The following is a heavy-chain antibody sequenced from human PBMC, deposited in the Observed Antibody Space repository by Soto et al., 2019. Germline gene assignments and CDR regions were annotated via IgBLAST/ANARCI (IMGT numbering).Heavy chain of an antibody. CDR3: ARERSSGWYVDY. V-gene: IGHV1-8*01. CDR2: MNPNSGNT. J-gene: IGHJ4*02. D-gene: IGHD6-19*01. CDR1: GYTFTSYD. Sequence: QVQLVQSGAEVKKPGSSVKVSCKASGYTFTSYDINWVRQATGQGLEWMGWMNPNSGNTGYAQKFQGGVTMTRNTARSTAYMELSSLRSEDTAVYYCARERSSGWYVDYWGQGTLVTVSS.